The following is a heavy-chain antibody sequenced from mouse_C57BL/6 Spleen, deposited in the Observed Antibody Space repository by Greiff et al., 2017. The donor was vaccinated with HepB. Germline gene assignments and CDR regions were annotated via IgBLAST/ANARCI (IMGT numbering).Heavy chain of an antibody. CDR3: AREEGNY. V-gene: IGHV1-52*01. CDR2: IDPSDSET. J-gene: IGHJ2*01. Sequence: VKLKQPGAELVRPGSSVKLSCKASGYTFTSYWMHWVKQRPIQGLEWIGNIDPSDSETHYNQKFKDKATLTVDKSSSTAYMQLSSLTSEDSAVYYCAREEGNYWGQGTTLTVSS. CDR1: GYTFTSYW.